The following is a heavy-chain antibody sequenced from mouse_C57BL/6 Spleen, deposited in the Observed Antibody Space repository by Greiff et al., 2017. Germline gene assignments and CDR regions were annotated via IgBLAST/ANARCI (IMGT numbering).Heavy chain of an antibody. V-gene: IGHV1-69*01. CDR2: IDPSDSYT. J-gene: IGHJ2*01. CDR3: ARGGDGVFDY. D-gene: IGHD3-3*01. Sequence: QVQLQQPGAELVMPGASVKLSCKASGYTFTSYWMHWVKQRPGQGLEWIGEIDPSDSYTNYNQKFKGKSTLTVDKSSSTAYMQLSSLTSEDSAVYYCARGGDGVFDYWGQGTTLTVSS. CDR1: GYTFTSYW.